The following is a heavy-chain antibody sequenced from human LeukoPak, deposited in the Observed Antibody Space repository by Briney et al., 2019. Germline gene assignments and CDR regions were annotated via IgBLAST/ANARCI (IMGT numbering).Heavy chain of an antibody. V-gene: IGHV4-30-4*01. CDR1: GGSISSGDYY. D-gene: IGHD3-10*01. CDR3: AVEFLGYGSGSYFDY. Sequence: SETLSLTCTVSGGSISSGDYYWSWIRQPRGKGLEWIGYIYYSGSTYYNPSLKSRVTISVDTSKNQFSLKLSSVTAADTAVYYCAVEFLGYGSGSYFDYWGQGTLVTVSS. J-gene: IGHJ4*02. CDR2: IYYSGST.